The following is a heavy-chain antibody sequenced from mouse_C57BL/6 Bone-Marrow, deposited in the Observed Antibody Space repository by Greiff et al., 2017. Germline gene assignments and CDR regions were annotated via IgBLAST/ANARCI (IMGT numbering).Heavy chain of an antibody. CDR2: INYDGSST. D-gene: IGHD2-1*01. J-gene: IGHJ2*01. V-gene: IGHV5-16*01. Sequence: EVQLVESEGGLVQPGSSMKLSCTASGFTFSDYYMAWVRQVPEKGLEWVANINYDGSSTYYLDSLKSRFIISRDNAKNILYLQMSSLKSEDTATYYCARVHYGIDYWGQGTTLTVSS. CDR1: GFTFSDYY. CDR3: ARVHYGIDY.